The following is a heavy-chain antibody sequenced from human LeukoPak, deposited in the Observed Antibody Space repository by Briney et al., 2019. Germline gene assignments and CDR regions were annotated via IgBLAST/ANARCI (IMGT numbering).Heavy chain of an antibody. V-gene: IGHV1-18*01. D-gene: IGHD1-1*01. CDR1: GCIFTNYG. J-gene: IGHJ4*02. Sequence: ASVKVSCKASGCIFTNYGISWVRQAPGQGLEWVGWISGYNDNAHYAQKLQGRVTMTRETSTSTVYMELRSLSSDDTAIYYCARDGNDVMDYWGQGTLVTVSS. CDR3: ARDGNDVMDY. CDR2: ISGYNDNA.